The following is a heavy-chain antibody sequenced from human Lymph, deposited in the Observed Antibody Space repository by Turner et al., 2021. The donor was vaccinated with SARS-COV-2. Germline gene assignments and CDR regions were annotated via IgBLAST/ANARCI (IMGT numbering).Heavy chain of an antibody. CDR3: TTDPGQQVPYFVY. J-gene: IGHJ4*03. D-gene: IGHD6-13*01. CDR2: IKSKTDGGTT. CDR1: GFTFSNAW. V-gene: IGHV3-15*01. Sequence: EVQLVAFGGGSVKPGGSIRLTCAASGFTFSNAWMSWVRQAPGKVLEWFGRIKSKTDGGTTDYASPVKGRFTISRDGSKNSLYLQMSSLKAEVTSVYYCTTDPGQQVPYFVYWGHRTLVAVSS.